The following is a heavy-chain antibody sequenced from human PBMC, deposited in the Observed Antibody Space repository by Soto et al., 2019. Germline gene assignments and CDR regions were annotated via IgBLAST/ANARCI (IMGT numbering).Heavy chain of an antibody. CDR2: IIPIFGTA. CDR3: ARRVRGVITYYYYGMDV. D-gene: IGHD3-10*01. Sequence: QVQLVQSGAEVKKPGSSGKVYCKASGGTFSSYAISWVRQAPGQGLEWMGGIIPIFGTANYAQKFQGRVTITADESTSTAYMELSSLRSEDTAVYYCARRVRGVITYYYYGMDVWGQGTTVTVSS. CDR1: GGTFSSYA. V-gene: IGHV1-69*01. J-gene: IGHJ6*02.